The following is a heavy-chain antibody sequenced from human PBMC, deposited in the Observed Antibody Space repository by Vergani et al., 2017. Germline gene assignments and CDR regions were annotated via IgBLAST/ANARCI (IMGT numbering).Heavy chain of an antibody. D-gene: IGHD3-10*01. J-gene: IGHJ4*02. Sequence: QVQLVESGGGLVKPGGSLRLSCAASGFTFSDYYMSWIRQAPGKGLEWVSYISSSSSYTNYADSVKGRFTISRDNAKNSLYLQMNSLRAEDTAVYYCAGSPYGSGSYPLDYWGQGTLVTVSS. V-gene: IGHV3-11*05. CDR2: ISSSSSYT. CDR3: AGSPYGSGSYPLDY. CDR1: GFTFSDYY.